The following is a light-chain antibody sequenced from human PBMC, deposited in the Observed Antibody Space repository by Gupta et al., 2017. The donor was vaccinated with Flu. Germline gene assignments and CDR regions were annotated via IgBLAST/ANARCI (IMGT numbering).Light chain of an antibody. CDR1: QSIISY. CDR3: QQSYSTPDT. V-gene: IGKV1-39*01. Sequence: DIQMTQSPSSLSASVGDRVTITCRASQSIISYLNWYQQKPGKAPKLLIYAASSLQSGVPSRFSGSGSGTDFTLTISSLQPEDSATYYCQQSYSTPDTFGQGTKLQIK. CDR2: AAS. J-gene: IGKJ2*01.